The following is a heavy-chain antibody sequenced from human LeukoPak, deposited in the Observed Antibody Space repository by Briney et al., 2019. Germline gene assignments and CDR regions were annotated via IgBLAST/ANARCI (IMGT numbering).Heavy chain of an antibody. Sequence: SQTLSLTCAISGDSVPSNSAAWNWIRQSPSRGLEWLGRTYYRSKWYNDYAVSVKSRITINPDTSKNQFSLQLNSVTPEDTAVYYCASVYYYDSSGYYGWFDPWGQGTLVTVSS. V-gene: IGHV6-1*01. D-gene: IGHD3-22*01. J-gene: IGHJ5*02. CDR3: ASVYYYDSSGYYGWFDP. CDR1: GDSVPSNSAA. CDR2: TYYRSKWYN.